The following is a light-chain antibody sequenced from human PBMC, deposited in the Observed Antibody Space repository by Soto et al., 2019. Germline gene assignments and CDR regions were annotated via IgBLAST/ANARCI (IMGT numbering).Light chain of an antibody. CDR2: DAS. CDR3: QQFHTWPLS. J-gene: IGKJ4*01. Sequence: EIVLTQSPATLSLSPGERATLSCRASQSVSSYLAWYQQKPGQAPRLLIYDASNRATSIPDRFSGGGSGTEFTLTISSLQSEDFALYYCQQFHTWPLSFGGGTKVDI. V-gene: IGKV3-11*01. CDR1: QSVSSY.